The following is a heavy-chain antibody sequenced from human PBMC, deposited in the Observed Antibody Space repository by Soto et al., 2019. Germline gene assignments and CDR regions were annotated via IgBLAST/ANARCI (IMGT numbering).Heavy chain of an antibody. CDR1: GYTFTSYA. J-gene: IGHJ6*02. CDR3: ARDEVYWNDDYYYGMDV. D-gene: IGHD1-1*01. CDR2: INAGNGNT. V-gene: IGHV1-3*01. Sequence: QVQLVQSGAEVKKPGASVKVSGKASGYTFTSYAMHWVRQAPGQRLEWMGWINAGNGNTKYSQKFQGRVTITRDTSASTAYMELSSLRSEDTAMYYCARDEVYWNDDYYYGMDVWGQGTTVTVSS.